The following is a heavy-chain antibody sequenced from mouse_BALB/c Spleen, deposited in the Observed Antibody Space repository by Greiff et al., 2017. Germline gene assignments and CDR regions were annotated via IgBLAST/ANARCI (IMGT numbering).Heavy chain of an antibody. D-gene: IGHD2-14*01. J-gene: IGHJ4*01. CDR2: ISYSGST. CDR3: AFRAYRYRYYAMDY. V-gene: IGHV3-2*02. Sequence: VQLKESGPGLVKPSQSLSLTCTVTGYSITSDYAWNWIRQFPGNKLEWMGYISYSGSTSYNPSLKSRISITRDTSKNQFFLQLNSVTTEDTATYYCAFRAYRYRYYAMDYWGQGTSVTVSS. CDR1: GYSITSDYA.